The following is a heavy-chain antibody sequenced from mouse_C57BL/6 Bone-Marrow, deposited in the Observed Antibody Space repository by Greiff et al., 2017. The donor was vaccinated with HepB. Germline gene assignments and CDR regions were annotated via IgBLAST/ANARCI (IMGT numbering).Heavy chain of an antibody. CDR2: ISYDGSN. V-gene: IGHV3-6*01. Sequence: EVQLQESGPGLVKPSQSLSLTCSVTGYSITSGYYWNWIRQFPGNKLEWMGYISYDGSNNYNPSLKNRISITRDTSKNQFFLKLNSVTTEDTATYYCARETTVVATDFVCWGEGTTLPVSS. J-gene: IGHJ2*01. CDR3: ARETTVVATDFVC. CDR1: GYSITSGYY. D-gene: IGHD1-1*01.